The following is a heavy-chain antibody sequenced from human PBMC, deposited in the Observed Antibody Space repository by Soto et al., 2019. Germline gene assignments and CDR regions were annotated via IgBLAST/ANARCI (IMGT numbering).Heavy chain of an antibody. V-gene: IGHV3-33*01. D-gene: IGHD2-15*01. J-gene: IGHJ4*02. CDR3: ATLYCSGGSCYGRLDY. Sequence: GGSLRLSCAASGFTFSSYGMHWVRQAPGKGLEWVAVIWYDGSNKYYADSVKGRFTISRDNSKNTLYLQMNSLRAEDTAVYYCATLYCSGGSCYGRLDYWGQGTLVTVSS. CDR1: GFTFSSYG. CDR2: IWYDGSNK.